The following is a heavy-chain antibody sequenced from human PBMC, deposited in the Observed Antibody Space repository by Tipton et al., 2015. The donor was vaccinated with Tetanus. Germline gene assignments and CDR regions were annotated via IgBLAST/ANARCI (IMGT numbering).Heavy chain of an antibody. CDR3: ARLGYYYDSSGYDGDNWFDP. D-gene: IGHD3-22*01. J-gene: IGHJ5*02. CDR1: GYSFTSYW. Sequence: QLVQSGAEVKKPGESLKISCKGSGYSFTSYWIGWVRQMPGKGLEWIGIIYPGDSDTRYSPSFQGQVTISADKSISTAYLQGSSLKASDTAMYYCARLGYYYDSSGYDGDNWFDPWGQGTLVTVSS. V-gene: IGHV5-51*01. CDR2: IYPGDSDT.